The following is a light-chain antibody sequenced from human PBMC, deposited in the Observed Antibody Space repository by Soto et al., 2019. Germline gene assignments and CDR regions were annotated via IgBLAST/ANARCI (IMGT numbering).Light chain of an antibody. CDR2: GAS. CDR3: QQYKNWPL. J-gene: IGKJ5*01. CDR1: QSAHSC. Sequence: EILLTQSPATLSLSPGERATLSWRASQSAHSCLGWYKQKPGQAPRLLLYGASTMATGIPVRLSGSGFGTEFTLTISSMKSEDFAVYYCQQYKNWPLFGHGTRLEIK. V-gene: IGKV3-15*01.